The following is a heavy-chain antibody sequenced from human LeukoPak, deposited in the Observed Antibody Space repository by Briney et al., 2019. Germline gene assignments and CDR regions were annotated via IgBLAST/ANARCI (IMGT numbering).Heavy chain of an antibody. CDR3: ARAVVPAAPFDY. D-gene: IGHD2-2*01. J-gene: IGHJ4*02. Sequence: GGSLRLSCAAPGFTSSSYAMHWVRQAPGKGLEYVSAISSNGGSTYYANSVKGRFTISRDNSKNTLYLQMGSLRAEDMAVYYCARAVVPAAPFDYWGQGTLVTVSS. CDR2: ISSNGGST. V-gene: IGHV3-64*01. CDR1: GFTSSSYA.